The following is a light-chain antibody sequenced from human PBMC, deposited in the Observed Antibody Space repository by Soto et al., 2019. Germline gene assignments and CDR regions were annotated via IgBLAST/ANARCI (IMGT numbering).Light chain of an antibody. J-gene: IGKJ1*01. Sequence: EVVLTQSPVTLSLPPGERATLSCRASQSISSYLARYQQKPGQAPRLLSCDASSRATGIPARFSGSGSGTDFTLTIGSLESEDFAVYCCQHLTDWPRQWTFGQGTKVDTK. CDR2: DAS. V-gene: IGKV3-11*01. CDR3: QHLTDWPRQWT. CDR1: QSISSY.